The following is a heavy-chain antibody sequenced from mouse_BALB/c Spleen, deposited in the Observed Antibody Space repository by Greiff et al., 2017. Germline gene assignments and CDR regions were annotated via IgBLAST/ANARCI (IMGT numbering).Heavy chain of an antibody. Sequence: EVKVVESGGGLVKPGGSLKLSCAASGFTFSDYYMYWVRQTPEKRLEWVATISDGGSYTYYPDSVKGRFTISRDNAKNNLYLQMSSLKSEDTAMYYCARDYDYDSWFAYWGQGTLVTVSA. J-gene: IGHJ3*01. CDR3: ARDYDYDSWFAY. V-gene: IGHV5-4*02. CDR1: GFTFSDYY. D-gene: IGHD2-4*01. CDR2: ISDGGSYT.